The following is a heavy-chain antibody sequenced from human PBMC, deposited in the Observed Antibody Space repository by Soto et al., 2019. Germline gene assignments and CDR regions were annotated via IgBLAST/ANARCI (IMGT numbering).Heavy chain of an antibody. D-gene: IGHD3-9*01. V-gene: IGHV4-59*01. CDR1: GSSISSYY. J-gene: IGHJ6*02. CDR2: IYYSGRT. CDR3: ARGDILTGYYLDSGMDV. Sequence: PSETLSLPCTVSGSSISSYYWSWIRQPPGKGLEWIGYIYYSGRTSYNPSLKSRVTMSIDTSKNQFSLKLSSVTAADTAVYYCARGDILTGYYLDSGMDVWGQGTTVTVSS.